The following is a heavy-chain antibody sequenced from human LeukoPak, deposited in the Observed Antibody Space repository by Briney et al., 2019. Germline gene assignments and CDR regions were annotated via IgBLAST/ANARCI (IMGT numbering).Heavy chain of an antibody. V-gene: IGHV1-3*03. Sequence: ASAKVSCKASGYTFTSYAMHWVRQAPGQRLEWMGWINAGNGNTKYSQEFQGRVTITRDTSASTAYMELSSLRSEDMAVYYCARSYDSSGYYYYFDYWGQGTLVTVSS. CDR2: INAGNGNT. CDR1: GYTFTSYA. CDR3: ARSYDSSGYYYYFDY. D-gene: IGHD3-22*01. J-gene: IGHJ4*02.